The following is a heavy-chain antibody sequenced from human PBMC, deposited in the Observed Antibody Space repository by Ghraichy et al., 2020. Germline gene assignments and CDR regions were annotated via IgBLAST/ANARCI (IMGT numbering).Heavy chain of an antibody. D-gene: IGHD6-19*01. CDR1: GFTFSDSA. CDR2: IRSKANSHAT. J-gene: IGHJ4*02. V-gene: IGHV3-73*01. Sequence: GGSLRLSCAASGFTFSDSALHWVRQASGKGLEWVGRIRSKANSHATAYAASVTGRFTISRDDSKNTAYLEMSSLKTEDTAVYYCTKSVAARPVSGTSYCFDYWGQGTVFTVDS. CDR3: TKSVAARPVSGTSYCFDY.